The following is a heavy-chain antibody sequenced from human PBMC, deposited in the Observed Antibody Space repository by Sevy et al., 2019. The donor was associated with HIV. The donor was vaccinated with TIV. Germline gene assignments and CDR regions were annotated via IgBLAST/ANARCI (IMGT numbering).Heavy chain of an antibody. D-gene: IGHD4-17*01. CDR1: GYTFTSYT. V-gene: IGHV7-4-1*02. CDR3: ARDDDYDDYDWFDP. Sequence: ASVKVSCKASGYTFTSYTMNWVRQAPGQGLEWMGWINTNTGNPTYVQGFTGRFVFSLDTSVSTAYLQISSLKAEDTAVYYCARDDDYDDYDWFDPWGQGTLVTVSS. J-gene: IGHJ5*02. CDR2: INTNTGNP.